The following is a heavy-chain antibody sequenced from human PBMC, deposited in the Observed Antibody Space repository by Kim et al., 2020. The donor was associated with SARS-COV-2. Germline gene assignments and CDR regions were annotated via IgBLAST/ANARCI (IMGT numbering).Heavy chain of an antibody. CDR3: ASIRLYGGNSFQFAY. V-gene: IGHV4-30-2*01. CDR1: GGSISSGGYS. CDR2: IYHSGST. J-gene: IGHJ4*01. Sequence: SETLSLTCAVSGGSISSGGYSWSWIRQPPGKGLEWIGYIYHSGSTYYNPSLKSRVTISVDRSKNQFSLKLSSVTAADTAVDYCASIRLYGGNSFQFAYWG. D-gene: IGHD2-21*01.